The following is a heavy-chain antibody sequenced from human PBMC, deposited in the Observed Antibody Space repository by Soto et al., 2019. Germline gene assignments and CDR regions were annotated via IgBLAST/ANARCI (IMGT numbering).Heavy chain of an antibody. CDR3: ARDHGMFLSYYYYGMDV. J-gene: IGHJ6*02. Sequence: GGSLRLSCAASGFTFSRFSMHWVRQAPGKGLAWVAVISYDGKNKHFAESVKGRFSVSRDDSKNTIYLEMNNLRGDDSAVYYCARDHGMFLSYYYYGMDVWGQGTTVTVSS. CDR1: GFTFSRFS. D-gene: IGHD3-10*02. CDR2: ISYDGKNK. V-gene: IGHV3-30*04.